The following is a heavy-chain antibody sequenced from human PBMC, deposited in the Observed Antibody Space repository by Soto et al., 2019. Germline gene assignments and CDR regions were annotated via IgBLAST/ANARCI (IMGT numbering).Heavy chain of an antibody. CDR3: ARDADYGGSRGGMDV. CDR1: GGSVNNANYF. V-gene: IGHV4-31*03. J-gene: IGHJ6*02. Sequence: QVRLEESGPGLVKPSETPSLICSVSGGSVNNANYFWNWIRHHPENGLEWIGYIYYSGSTRYNPSFKTRATLSIDTSKNQFSLRLNSVTVADTAVYFCARDADYGGSRGGMDVWGRGTTVTVSS. CDR2: IYYSGST. D-gene: IGHD4-17*01.